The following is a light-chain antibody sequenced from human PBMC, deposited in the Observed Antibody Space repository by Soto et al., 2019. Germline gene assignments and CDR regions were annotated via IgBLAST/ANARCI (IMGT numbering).Light chain of an antibody. CDR2: RNN. CDR3: AAWDDSLSGHVV. Sequence: QAVVTQPPSASGTPGQRVTISCSGSSSNIGSNYVYWYQQLPGTAPKLLIYRNNQRPSGVPDRFSGSKSGTSASLAISGLRSEDEADYYCAAWDDSLSGHVVFGGGTQLPVL. J-gene: IGLJ2*01. CDR1: SSNIGSNY. V-gene: IGLV1-47*01.